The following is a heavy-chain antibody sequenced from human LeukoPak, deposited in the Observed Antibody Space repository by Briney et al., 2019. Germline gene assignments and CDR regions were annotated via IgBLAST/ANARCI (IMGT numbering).Heavy chain of an antibody. D-gene: IGHD3-22*01. CDR1: GYSISSGYY. CDR2: IYYSGST. V-gene: IGHV4-38-2*02. Sequence: PSETLSLTCTVSGYSISSGYYWGWIRQPPGKGLEWIGSIYYSGSTYYNPSLKSRVTISVDTSKNQFSLKLSSVTAADTAVYYCARELAYYDSSGYHFAFDIWGQGTMVTVSS. CDR3: ARELAYYDSSGYHFAFDI. J-gene: IGHJ3*02.